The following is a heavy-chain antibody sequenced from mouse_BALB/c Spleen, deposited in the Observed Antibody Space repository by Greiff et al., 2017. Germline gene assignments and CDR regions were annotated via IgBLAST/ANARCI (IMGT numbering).Heavy chain of an antibody. CDR3: AREDYGIFFDY. J-gene: IGHJ2*01. CDR2: IYPGDGDT. D-gene: IGHD2-1*01. Sequence: QVQLKESGAELARPGASVKLSCKASGYTFTSYWMQWVKQRPGQGLEWIGAIYPGDGDTRYTQKFKGKATLTADKSSSTAYMQLSSLASEDTAVYYCAREDYGIFFDYWGQGTTLTVSS. CDR1: GYTFTSYW. V-gene: IGHV1-87*01.